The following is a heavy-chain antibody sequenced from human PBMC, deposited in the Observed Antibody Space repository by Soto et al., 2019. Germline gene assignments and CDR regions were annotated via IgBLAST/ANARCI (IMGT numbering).Heavy chain of an antibody. CDR2: ISSSSSYI. J-gene: IGHJ3*02. V-gene: IGHV3-21*01. D-gene: IGHD1-26*01. CDR3: ARDSSVSGREAFDI. CDR1: GFTFSSYS. Sequence: EVQLVESGGGLVKPGGSLRLSCAASGFTFSSYSMNWVRQAPGKGLEWVSSISSSSSYIYYADSVKGRFTISRDNAKNSLYLQMNSLRAEDTAVYYCARDSSVSGREAFDIWGQGTMVTVSS.